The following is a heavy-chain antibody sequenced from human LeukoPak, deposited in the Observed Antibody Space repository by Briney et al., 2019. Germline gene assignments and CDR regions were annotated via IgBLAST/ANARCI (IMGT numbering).Heavy chain of an antibody. CDR3: ASLKYYYDSSGYYYGWFDP. V-gene: IGHV4-31*03. CDR1: GGSISSGGYY. J-gene: IGHJ5*02. D-gene: IGHD3-22*01. CDR2: IYYSGST. Sequence: PSETLSLTCTVSGGSISSGGYYWSWIRQHPGKGLEWIGYIYYSGSTYYNPSIKSRVTISVDTSKNQFSLKLSSVTAADTAVYYCASLKYYYDSSGYYYGWFDPWGQGTLVTVSS.